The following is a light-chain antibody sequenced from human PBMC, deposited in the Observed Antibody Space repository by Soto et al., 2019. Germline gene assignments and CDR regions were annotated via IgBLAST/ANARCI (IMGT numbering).Light chain of an antibody. J-gene: IGKJ3*01. CDR3: QQYESSPHN. CDR2: GAS. V-gene: IGKV3-20*01. Sequence: IVLTQSPGTLSLSPGETATLSCKASQSVSGRYLAWYQQKPGQAPRLLIEGASNRAAGIPDRFSGSGSEPDFTLTISRVEPEDFGVYYCQQYESSPHNFGPGTRVDI. CDR1: QSVSGRY.